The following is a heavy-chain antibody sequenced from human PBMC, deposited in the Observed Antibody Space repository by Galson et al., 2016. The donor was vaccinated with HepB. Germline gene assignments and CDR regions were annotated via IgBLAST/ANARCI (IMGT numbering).Heavy chain of an antibody. CDR1: GASVSSSSYY. J-gene: IGHJ4*02. D-gene: IGHD4/OR15-4a*01. Sequence: SETLSLTCSVSGASVSSSSYYWSWMRQPPGRGLEWIANIYYIGTTNYDPSLKSRVTISGDTSKNQFSLSLKSVTAADTAVYYCVGQTMVTRAFDYWGPGKLVAVSS. CDR2: IYYIGTT. V-gene: IGHV4-61*01. CDR3: VGQTMVTRAFDY.